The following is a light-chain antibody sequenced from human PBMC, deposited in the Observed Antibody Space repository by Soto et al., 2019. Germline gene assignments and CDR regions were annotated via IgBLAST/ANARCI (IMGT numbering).Light chain of an antibody. CDR2: GAS. J-gene: IGKJ1*01. CDR1: QTVSNN. CDR3: RQYNNWPRT. Sequence: EIVMTQSPGTLSVSPGEGATLSCRASQTVSNNLAWYQQKPGQAPRLLIYGASTRATGIPARFSGSGSGTEFTLTISSLQSEDFAVYYCRQYNNWPRTFGQGTNVDI. V-gene: IGKV3-15*01.